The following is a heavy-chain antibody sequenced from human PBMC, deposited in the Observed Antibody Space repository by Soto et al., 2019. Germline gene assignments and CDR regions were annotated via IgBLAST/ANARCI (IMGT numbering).Heavy chain of an antibody. J-gene: IGHJ3*02. CDR3: ATFTFGRPFDT. V-gene: IGHV3-23*01. CDR1: GFTFNTYA. Sequence: GGSLRLSCAASGFTFNTYAMSWVRQAPGQGLEWVSAISGSGFSTYYADSVKGRFSISSDSSKNTLFLQMNSPRADDTAVYFCATFTFGRPFDTWGQGTMVTVSS. CDR2: ISGSGFST. D-gene: IGHD3-16*01.